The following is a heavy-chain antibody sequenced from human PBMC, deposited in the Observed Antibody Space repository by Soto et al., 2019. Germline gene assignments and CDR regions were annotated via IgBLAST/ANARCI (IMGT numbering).Heavy chain of an antibody. CDR3: ARRGINGTVRYYGMDV. J-gene: IGHJ6*02. Sequence: GVSLRLSCAASGFTFSSYAMHWVRQAPGKGLEWVAVISYDGSNKYYADSVKGRFTISRDNSNNTLYLQMKSLRAEDTAAYYCARRGINGTVRYYGMDVWGQGTTVSVSS. D-gene: IGHD3-10*01. CDR2: ISYDGSNK. CDR1: GFTFSSYA. V-gene: IGHV3-30-3*01.